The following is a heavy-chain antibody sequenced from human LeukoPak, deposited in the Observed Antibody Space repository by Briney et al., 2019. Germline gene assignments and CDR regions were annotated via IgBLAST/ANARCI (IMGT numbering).Heavy chain of an antibody. V-gene: IGHV1-18*01. CDR3: ARDCSSTSCHRYYYYYGMDV. Sequence: GASVKVSCKASGYTFTSYGISWVRQAPGQGLEWMGWISAYNGNTNYAQKLQGRVTMTTDTSTSTAYMELRSLRSDDTAVYYCARDCSSTSCHRYYYYYGMDVWGQGTTVTVSS. CDR2: ISAYNGNT. J-gene: IGHJ6*02. CDR1: GYTFTSYG. D-gene: IGHD2-2*01.